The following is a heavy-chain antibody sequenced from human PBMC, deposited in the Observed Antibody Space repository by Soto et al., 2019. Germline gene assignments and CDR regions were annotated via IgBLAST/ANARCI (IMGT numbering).Heavy chain of an antibody. CDR3: AHKLRYLDPMDV. D-gene: IGHD3-9*01. CDR1: GFSLNTGGVA. V-gene: IGHV2-5*01. Sequence: SGPTLVKPTQTLTLTCSFSGFSLNTGGVAVGWIRQPPGKALEWLALIYWNDTKQYSPSLKTRLTVTKDTSKNQVVLTVTKLSPVDTGTYYCAHKLRYLDPMDVWGQGTTVTVSS. CDR2: IYWNDTK. J-gene: IGHJ6*02.